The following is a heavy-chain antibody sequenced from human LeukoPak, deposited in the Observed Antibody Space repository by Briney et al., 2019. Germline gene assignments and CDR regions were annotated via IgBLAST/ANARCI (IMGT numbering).Heavy chain of an antibody. CDR2: VNLQGST. CDR3: AREGGPYRPLDY. Sequence: SSETLSLTCGVSGGSITNTNYWSWVRQPPGKGLEWIGEVNLQGSTNYNPSLMGRVAISVDTSENHISLQLTSVTAADTAVYYCAREGGPYRPLDYSGQGTLVTVSS. CDR1: GGSITNTNY. J-gene: IGHJ4*02. V-gene: IGHV4-4*02.